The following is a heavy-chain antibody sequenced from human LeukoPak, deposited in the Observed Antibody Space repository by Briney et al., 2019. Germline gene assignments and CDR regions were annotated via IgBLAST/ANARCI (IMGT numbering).Heavy chain of an antibody. J-gene: IGHJ4*02. CDR2: VNLQGST. Sequence: SETLSLTCGVSGGSITSTNYWTWVRQPPGKGLEWIGEVNLQGSTNYNPSLMGRVAISVDMSENHISLQLTSVTAADTAVYYCARVGGGNYYQLVAFDNWGQGILVTVSS. V-gene: IGHV4-4*02. CDR3: ARVGGGNYYQLVAFDN. CDR1: GGSITSTNY. D-gene: IGHD1-26*01.